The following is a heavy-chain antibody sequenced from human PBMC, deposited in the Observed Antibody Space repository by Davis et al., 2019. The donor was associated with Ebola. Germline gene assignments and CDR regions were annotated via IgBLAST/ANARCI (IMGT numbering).Heavy chain of an antibody. J-gene: IGHJ4*02. CDR3: ARGYCSGGSCYSPDY. V-gene: IGHV1-8*02. D-gene: IGHD2-15*01. CDR2: INPNSGNT. CDR1: GYTFTGYY. Sequence: AASVKVSCKASGYTFTGYYMHWVRQATGQGLEWVGWINPNSGNTGYARKFQGRVTMTRNTSINTAYMELRSLRSDDTAVYYCARGYCSGGSCYSPDYWGQGTLVTVSS.